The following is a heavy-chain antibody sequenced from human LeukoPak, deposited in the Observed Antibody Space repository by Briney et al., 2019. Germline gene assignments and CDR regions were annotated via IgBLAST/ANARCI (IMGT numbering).Heavy chain of an antibody. V-gene: IGHV1-46*01. J-gene: IGHJ5*02. CDR1: GYTFTRYY. CDR3: ATSFRAVNWFDP. D-gene: IGHD3-10*01. Sequence: ASVKVSCKASGYTFTRYYMNWVRQAPGQGLEWMGIINPSGGSTYYAQKFQGRVTMTRDTSTSTIYMEVSSLSSEDTAVYYCATSFRAVNWFDPWGQGTLVTASS. CDR2: INPSGGST.